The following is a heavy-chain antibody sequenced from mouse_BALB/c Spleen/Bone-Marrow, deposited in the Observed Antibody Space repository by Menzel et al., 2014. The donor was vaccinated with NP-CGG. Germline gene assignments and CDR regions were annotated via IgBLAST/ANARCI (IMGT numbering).Heavy chain of an antibody. CDR1: GFSLTNYG. CDR2: IWSGGST. Sequence: VQLQQSGPGLVQPSQSLSITCTVSGFSLTNYGEHWVRQSPGKGLEWLGVIWSGGSTDYNAAFISRLTISKDNPKSQVFFKMNSLQANDTAIYYCAKKPTIGTIGYWGQGTTLTVSS. CDR3: AKKPTIGTIGY. J-gene: IGHJ2*01. D-gene: IGHD2-14*01. V-gene: IGHV2-2*02.